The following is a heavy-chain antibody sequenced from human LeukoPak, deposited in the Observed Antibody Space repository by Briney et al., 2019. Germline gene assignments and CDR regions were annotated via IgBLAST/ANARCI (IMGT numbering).Heavy chain of an antibody. CDR2: ISSSSSTI. CDR1: GFIFTSYS. Sequence: GGSLRLSCAASGFIFTSYSMNWVRQAPGKGLEWVSYISSSSSTIYYADSVKGRFTISRDNAKNSLHLQMNSLRAEDTAVYYCARQRAGFTVTTSDYWGQGTLVTVSS. CDR3: ARQRAGFTVTTSDY. J-gene: IGHJ4*02. V-gene: IGHV3-48*01. D-gene: IGHD4-17*01.